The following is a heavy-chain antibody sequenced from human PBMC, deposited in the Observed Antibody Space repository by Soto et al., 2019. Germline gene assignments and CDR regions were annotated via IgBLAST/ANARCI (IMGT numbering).Heavy chain of an antibody. V-gene: IGHV1-69*01. Sequence: QEQLVQSGAEVKKPGSSVKVSCKDSGDLFSSFAISWVRQAPGQGLEWMGGIIPVFGTTNYAQKFQGRVTITADESTNTAYMELSSLRSNDTAMYYCARGGGPYVWFNEFWGQGTQVTVSS. D-gene: IGHD3-16*01. CDR1: GDLFSSFA. CDR3: ARGGGPYVWFNEF. CDR2: IIPVFGTT. J-gene: IGHJ4*02.